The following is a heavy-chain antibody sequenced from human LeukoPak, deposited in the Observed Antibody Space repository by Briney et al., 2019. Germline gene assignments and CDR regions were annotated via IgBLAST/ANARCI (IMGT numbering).Heavy chain of an antibody. Sequence: GSLRLSCATSGFIFDHFGMNWVRQVPGKGLEWVSGINWDSTSTNYVDSVRGRFTISRDNAKNSLYLQMNSLRVEDTAFYYCARDLKYCTGGMCYFTAVADSWDQGTLVTVSS. CDR1: GFIFDHFG. CDR2: INWDSTST. D-gene: IGHD2-8*02. V-gene: IGHV3-20*04. J-gene: IGHJ4*02. CDR3: ARDLKYCTGGMCYFTAVADS.